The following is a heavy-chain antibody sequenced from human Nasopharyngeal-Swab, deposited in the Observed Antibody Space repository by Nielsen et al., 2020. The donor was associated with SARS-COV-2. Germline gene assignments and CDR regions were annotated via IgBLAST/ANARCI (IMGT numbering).Heavy chain of an antibody. D-gene: IGHD3-10*01. J-gene: IGHJ4*02. CDR2: ISSSGSTI. V-gene: IGHV3-48*04. Sequence: GESLKISCAASGFTFSSYGMHWVRQAPGKGLEWVSYISSSGSTIYYADSVKGRFTISRDNAKNSLYLQMNSLRAEDTAVYYCARGLLWFGEGFDYWGQGTLVTVSS. CDR3: ARGLLWFGEGFDY. CDR1: GFTFSSYG.